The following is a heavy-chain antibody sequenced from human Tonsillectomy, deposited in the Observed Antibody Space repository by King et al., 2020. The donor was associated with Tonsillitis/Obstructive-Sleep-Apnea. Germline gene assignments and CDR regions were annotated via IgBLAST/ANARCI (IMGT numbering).Heavy chain of an antibody. Sequence: VQLVESGGGLVQPGGSLRLSCAASGFTFSSYWMSWVRQAPGKGLEWVANIKQDGSEKYYVDSVKGRFTISRDNAKNSLYLQMNSLRAEDTAVYYCARDQTAWIHIFDYWGQGTLVTVSS. CDR1: GFTFSSYW. D-gene: IGHD5-18*01. J-gene: IGHJ4*02. V-gene: IGHV3-7*04. CDR3: ARDQTAWIHIFDY. CDR2: IKQDGSEK.